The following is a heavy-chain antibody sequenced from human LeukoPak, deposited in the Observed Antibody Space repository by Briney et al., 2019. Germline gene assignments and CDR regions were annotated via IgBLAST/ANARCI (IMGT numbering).Heavy chain of an antibody. CDR2: IYYSGST. CDR3: ARFLVGATLIDY. CDR1: GGSISSSSYY. D-gene: IGHD1-26*01. J-gene: IGHJ4*02. Sequence: SETLSLTCTVSGGSISSSSYYWGWIRQPPGKGLEWIGSIYYSGSTYYNPSLKSRVTTSVDTSKNQFSLKLSSVTAADTAVYYCARFLVGATLIDYWGQGTLVTVSS. V-gene: IGHV4-39*01.